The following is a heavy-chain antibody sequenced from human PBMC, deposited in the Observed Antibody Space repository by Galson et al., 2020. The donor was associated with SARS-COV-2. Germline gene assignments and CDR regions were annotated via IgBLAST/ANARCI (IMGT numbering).Heavy chain of an antibody. D-gene: IGHD6-19*01. Sequence: GGSLRLSCAASGFTFSSYSMNWVRQAPGKGLEWVSYISSSSSTIYYADSVKGRFTISRDNAKNSLYLQMNSLRAEDTAVYYCARLYSIAVHYGMDVWGQGTTVTVSS. V-gene: IGHV3-48*01. J-gene: IGHJ6*02. CDR3: ARLYSIAVHYGMDV. CDR1: GFTFSSYS. CDR2: ISSSSSTI.